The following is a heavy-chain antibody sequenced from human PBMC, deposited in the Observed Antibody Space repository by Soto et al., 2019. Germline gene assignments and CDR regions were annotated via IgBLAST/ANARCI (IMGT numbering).Heavy chain of an antibody. CDR1: GYTFTSYA. J-gene: IGHJ6*02. CDR3: ARGGAGMYSNCWSYYGIDV. Sequence: QVQLVQSGAEVKKPGASVKVSCKASGYTFTSYAMHWVRQAPGQRLEWMGWINAGNGNTKYSQKFQGRVTITRDTPASTAYMEVSSLRSEATAVDYCARGGAGMYSNCWSYYGIDVWGQGTTVTVSS. CDR2: INAGNGNT. D-gene: IGHD6-13*01. V-gene: IGHV1-3*01.